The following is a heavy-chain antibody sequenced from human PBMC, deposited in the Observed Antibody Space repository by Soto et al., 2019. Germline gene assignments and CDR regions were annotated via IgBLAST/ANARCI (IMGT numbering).Heavy chain of an antibody. J-gene: IGHJ6*02. CDR1: GFTFSSYG. Sequence: QVQLVESGGGVVQPGRSLRLSCEASGFTFSSYGMHWVRQAPGKGLEWVAVIWYDGSNKYYADSVNGRFTISRDNSKNTLYLQMNSLRAEDTAVYYCARDSSSWSYYYYYGMDVWGQGTTVTVSS. D-gene: IGHD6-13*01. V-gene: IGHV3-33*01. CDR2: IWYDGSNK. CDR3: ARDSSSWSYYYYYGMDV.